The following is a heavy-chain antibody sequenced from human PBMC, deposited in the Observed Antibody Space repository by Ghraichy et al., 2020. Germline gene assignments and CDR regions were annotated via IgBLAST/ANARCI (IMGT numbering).Heavy chain of an antibody. CDR3: ARPGVTMVRGVAFDI. D-gene: IGHD3-10*01. Sequence: GESLNISCKGSGYSFTSYWIGWVRQMPGKGLEWMGIIYPGDSDTRYSPSFQGQVTISADKSISTAYLQWSSLKASDTAMYYCARPGVTMVRGVAFDIWGQGTMVTVSS. V-gene: IGHV5-51*01. CDR1: GYSFTSYW. CDR2: IYPGDSDT. J-gene: IGHJ3*02.